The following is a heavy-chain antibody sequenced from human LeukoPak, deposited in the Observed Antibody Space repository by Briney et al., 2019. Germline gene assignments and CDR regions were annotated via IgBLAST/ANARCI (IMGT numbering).Heavy chain of an antibody. CDR2: ISSSSSYI. V-gene: IGHV3-21*01. CDR1: GFTFSSYS. J-gene: IGHJ4*02. D-gene: IGHD5-24*01. CDR3: ARGGNSDGYNK. Sequence: GGSLRLSCAASGFTFSSYSMNWVRQAPGKGLEWVSSISSSSSYIYYADSVKGRFTISRDNAKNSLYLQMNSLRAEDTAVYYCARGGNSDGYNKWGQGTLVTVSS.